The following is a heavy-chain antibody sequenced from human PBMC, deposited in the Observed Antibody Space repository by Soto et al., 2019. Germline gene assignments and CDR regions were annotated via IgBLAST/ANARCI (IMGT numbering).Heavy chain of an antibody. Sequence: GGSLRLSCAASGFTFSSYSMNWVRQAPGKGLEWVSSISSSSSYKYYADSVKGRFTISRDNSKNTLYLQMNSLRAEDTAVYYCAPWFGAFDYWGQGTLVTVSS. D-gene: IGHD3-10*01. V-gene: IGHV3-21*01. CDR2: ISSSSSYK. CDR1: GFTFSSYS. J-gene: IGHJ4*02. CDR3: APWFGAFDY.